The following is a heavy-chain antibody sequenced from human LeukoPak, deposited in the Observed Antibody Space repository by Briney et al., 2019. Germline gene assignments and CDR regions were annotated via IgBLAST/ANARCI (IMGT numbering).Heavy chain of an antibody. J-gene: IGHJ4*02. CDR3: SRADYYYDSSGYTYLFDY. CDR1: GGSISYYY. D-gene: IGHD3-22*01. Sequence: SETLSLTCTVSGGSISYYYWGWIRQPPGKGLEWIGYMYYSGSTNYHPSLKSRVTISVDTSKNQFSLNLSSVTAADTAVYYCSRADYYYDSSGYTYLFDYWGQGILVTVS. CDR2: MYYSGST. V-gene: IGHV4-59*01.